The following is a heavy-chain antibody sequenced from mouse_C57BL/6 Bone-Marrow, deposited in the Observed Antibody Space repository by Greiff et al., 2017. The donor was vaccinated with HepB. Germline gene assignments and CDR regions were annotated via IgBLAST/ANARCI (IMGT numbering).Heavy chain of an antibody. D-gene: IGHD3-2*02. Sequence: VKLVESGAELMKPGASVKLSCKATGYTFTGYWIEWVQQRPGHGLEWIGEIFPGSGSTNYNEKFKGKATFTADTSSNTAYMQLSSLTTEDSAIYYCASEGRAQATNFDYWGQGTTLTVSS. J-gene: IGHJ2*01. CDR2: IFPGSGST. V-gene: IGHV1-9*01. CDR1: GYTFTGYW. CDR3: ASEGRAQATNFDY.